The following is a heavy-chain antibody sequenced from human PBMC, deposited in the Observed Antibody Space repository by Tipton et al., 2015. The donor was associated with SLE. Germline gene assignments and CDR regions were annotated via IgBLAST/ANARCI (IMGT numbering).Heavy chain of an antibody. D-gene: IGHD4-17*01. CDR2: IYYSGST. CDR1: GGSFSDYY. CDR3: ARDYGDFDAFDI. V-gene: IGHV4-59*01. J-gene: IGHJ3*02. Sequence: TLSLTCAVYGGSFSDYYWSWIRQPPGKGLEWIGYIYYSGSTYYNPSLKSRVTISVDTSKNQFSLKLSSVTAADTAVYYCARDYGDFDAFDIWGQGTMVTVSS.